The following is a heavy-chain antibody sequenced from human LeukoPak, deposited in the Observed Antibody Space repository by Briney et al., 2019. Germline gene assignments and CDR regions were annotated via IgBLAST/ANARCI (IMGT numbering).Heavy chain of an antibody. J-gene: IGHJ4*02. Sequence: GGSLRLSCAASGFTFRTYSMNWVRQAPGRGLEWLSYISSSSRTIYYADSVRGRFTASRDNAKNSLYLQMNSLRAEDTAVYYCARGAQGYCSSTSCYPGDYWCQGTLVTVSS. CDR1: GFTFRTYS. CDR2: ISSSSRTI. D-gene: IGHD2-2*01. V-gene: IGHV3-48*04. CDR3: ARGAQGYCSSTSCYPGDY.